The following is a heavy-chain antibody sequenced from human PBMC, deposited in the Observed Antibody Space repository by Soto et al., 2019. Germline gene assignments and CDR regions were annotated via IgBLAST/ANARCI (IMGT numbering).Heavy chain of an antibody. Sequence: GGSLRLSCAASGFTFSSYEMNWVRQAPGKGLEWVSYISSSGSTIYYADSVKGRFTISRDNAKNSLYLQMNSLRAEDTAVYYCATLPDSGGSFDIWGQGXMVTVSS. CDR3: ATLPDSGGSFDI. V-gene: IGHV3-48*03. J-gene: IGHJ3*02. CDR1: GFTFSSYE. CDR2: ISSSGSTI. D-gene: IGHD4-17*01.